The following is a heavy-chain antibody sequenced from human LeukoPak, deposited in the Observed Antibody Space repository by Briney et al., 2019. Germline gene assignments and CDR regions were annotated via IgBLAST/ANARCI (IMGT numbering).Heavy chain of an antibody. CDR3: ARSIAPVGG. CDR2: ISTSGSTI. D-gene: IGHD1-26*01. Sequence: GGSLRLSCAASGFTFSSYDMNWVRQAPGMGLEWVSYISTSGSTIYYADSVKGRFTIARDNAKNLLYLQMNSLKAEDTAVYYCARSIAPVGGWGQGTLVTVSS. CDR1: GFTFSSYD. J-gene: IGHJ4*02. V-gene: IGHV3-48*03.